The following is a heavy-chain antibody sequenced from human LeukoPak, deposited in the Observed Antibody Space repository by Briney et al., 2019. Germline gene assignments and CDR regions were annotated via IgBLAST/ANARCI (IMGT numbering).Heavy chain of an antibody. CDR3: ARTDSQSNWFDP. CDR1: GGSFSGYY. D-gene: IGHD3-22*01. V-gene: IGHV4-34*01. Sequence: SETLSLTCAVYGGSFSGYYWSWIRQPPGKGLEWIGEINHSGSTNYNPSLKSRVTMSVDTSKNQFSLKLSSVTAADTAVYYCARTDSQSNWFDPWGQGTLVTVSS. CDR2: INHSGST. J-gene: IGHJ5*02.